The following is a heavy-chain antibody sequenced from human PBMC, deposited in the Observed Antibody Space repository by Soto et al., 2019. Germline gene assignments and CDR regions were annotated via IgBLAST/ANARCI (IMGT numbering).Heavy chain of an antibody. V-gene: IGHV1-69*12. CDR2: IIPMFGTT. Sequence: QVQLVQSGTEVKKPGSSVKVSCKASGGTFSNYGINWVRQAPGQGLEWMGGIIPMFGTTNYAQKFLGRVTITADESTSTAYMELSSLRSEDTAVYHCAREGNDWGWFDPWGQGTLVTVSS. J-gene: IGHJ5*02. D-gene: IGHD3-9*01. CDR3: AREGNDWGWFDP. CDR1: GGTFSNYG.